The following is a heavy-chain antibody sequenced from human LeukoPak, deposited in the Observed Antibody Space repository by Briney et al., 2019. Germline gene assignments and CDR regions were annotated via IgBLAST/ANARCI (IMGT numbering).Heavy chain of an antibody. CDR2: IYYSGST. J-gene: IGHJ5*02. Sequence: SETLSLTCTVSGSSISSYYWSWIRQPPGKGLEWIGYIYYSGSTNYNPSLKSRVTISVDTSKNQFSLKLSSVTAADTAVYYCARTSCSSTSCYWGDWFDPWGQGTLVTVSS. CDR3: ARTSCSSTSCYWGDWFDP. V-gene: IGHV4-59*01. D-gene: IGHD2-2*01. CDR1: GSSISSYY.